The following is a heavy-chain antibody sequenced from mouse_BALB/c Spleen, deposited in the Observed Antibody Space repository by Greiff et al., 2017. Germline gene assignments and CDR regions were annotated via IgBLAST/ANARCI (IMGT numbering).Heavy chain of an antibody. V-gene: IGHV5-4*02. CDR3: ARDRGPGAWFAY. CDR1: GFTFSDYY. Sequence: EVHLVESGGGLVKPGGSLKLSCAASGFTFSDYYMYWVRQTPEKRLEWVATISDGGSYTYYPDSVKGRFTISRDNAKNNLYLQMSSLKSEDTAMYYCARDRGPGAWFAYWGQGTLVTVSA. D-gene: IGHD1-1*02. CDR2: ISDGGSYT. J-gene: IGHJ3*01.